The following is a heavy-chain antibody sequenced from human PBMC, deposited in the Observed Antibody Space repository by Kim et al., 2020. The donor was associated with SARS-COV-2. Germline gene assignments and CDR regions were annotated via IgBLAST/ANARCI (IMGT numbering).Heavy chain of an antibody. Sequence: GGSLRLSCAASGFTFSSYSMNWVRQDPGKGLEWVSSISSSSSYIYYADSVKGRFTISRDNAKNSLYLQMNSLRAEDTAVYYCARDLWLQLLPLSSSWGQGTLVTVSS. V-gene: IGHV3-21*01. CDR1: GFTFSSYS. CDR2: ISSSSSYI. J-gene: IGHJ4*02. D-gene: IGHD5-12*01. CDR3: ARDLWLQLLPLSSS.